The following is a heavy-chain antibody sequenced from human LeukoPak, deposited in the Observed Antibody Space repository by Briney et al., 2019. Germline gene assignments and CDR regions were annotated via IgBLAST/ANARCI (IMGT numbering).Heavy chain of an antibody. CDR3: ARWGSSWTPQYFQH. CDR2: MNSNTGNP. Sequence: ASVKVSCKASGYTFTGYYMHWVRQAPGQGLEWMGWMNSNTGNPTYTQGFTGRFVFSFDTSVNTAYLQISSLKAEDTAVYYCARWGSSWTPQYFQHWGQGTLVTVSS. V-gene: IGHV7-4-1*02. D-gene: IGHD6-13*01. CDR1: GYTFTGYY. J-gene: IGHJ1*01.